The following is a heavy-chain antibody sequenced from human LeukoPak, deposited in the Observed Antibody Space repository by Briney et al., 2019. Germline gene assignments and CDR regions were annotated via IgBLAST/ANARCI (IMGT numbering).Heavy chain of an antibody. Sequence: ASVKVSCKASGYTFTSYDINWVRQASGQGLEWMGWMNPNSGNTGYAQKLQGRVTMTRNTSISTAYMELSSLRSEDTAVYYCARGPLALYWFDPWGQGTLVTVSS. CDR3: ARGPLALYWFDP. D-gene: IGHD6-6*01. V-gene: IGHV1-8*01. CDR2: MNPNSGNT. CDR1: GYTFTSYD. J-gene: IGHJ5*02.